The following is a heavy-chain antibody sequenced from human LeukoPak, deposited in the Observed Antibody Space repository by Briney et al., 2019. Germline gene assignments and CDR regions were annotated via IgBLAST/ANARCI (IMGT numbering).Heavy chain of an antibody. CDR3: ARFSIPANWFDP. J-gene: IGHJ5*02. CDR2: ISAYNGNT. V-gene: IGHV1-18*01. CDR1: GYTLTSYG. D-gene: IGHD6-25*01. Sequence: ASVKVSCKASGYTLTSYGISWVRQAPGQGLGWMGWISAYNGNTNYAQNLQGRVTMTTDTSTRIAYMELRSLGSDDTAIYYCARFSIPANWFDPWGQGTLVTVSS.